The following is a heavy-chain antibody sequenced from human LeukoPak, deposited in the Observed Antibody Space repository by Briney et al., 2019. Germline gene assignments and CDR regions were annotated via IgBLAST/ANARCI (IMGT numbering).Heavy chain of an antibody. CDR3: ARGPPIQLWLYDSSDYPPRDFDY. CDR2: INPNSGGT. CDR1: GYTFTGYY. J-gene: IGHJ4*02. Sequence: GASVKVSCKASGYTFTGYYMHWVRQAPGQGLEWMGRINPNSGGTNYAQKFQGRVTMTRDTSISTAYMELSRLRSDDTAVYYCARGPPIQLWLYDSSDYPPRDFDYWGQGTLVTVSS. D-gene: IGHD3-22*01. V-gene: IGHV1-2*06.